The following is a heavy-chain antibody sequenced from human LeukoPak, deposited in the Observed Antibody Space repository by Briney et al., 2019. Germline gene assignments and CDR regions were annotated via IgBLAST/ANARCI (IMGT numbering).Heavy chain of an antibody. Sequence: PGGSLRLSCAASGFTFSSCSMNWVRQAPGKGLEWVSYISSSSSTIYYADSVKGRFTISRDNAKNSLYLQMNSLRAEDTAVYYCARDPPLSSSLGLDNWFDPWGQGTLVTVSS. CDR3: ARDPPLSSSLGLDNWFDP. V-gene: IGHV3-48*01. D-gene: IGHD1-26*01. CDR1: GFTFSSCS. J-gene: IGHJ5*02. CDR2: ISSSSSTI.